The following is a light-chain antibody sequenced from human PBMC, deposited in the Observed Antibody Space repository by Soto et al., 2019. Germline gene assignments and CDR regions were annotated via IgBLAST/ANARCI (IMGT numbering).Light chain of an antibody. CDR2: DVN. J-gene: IGLJ2*01. CDR3: SSFTTSSTVV. Sequence: QSALTQPASVSGSPGQSITISCTGTSSDVGGYNYVSWYQQHPGKAPKLMIYDVNIRPSGVSNRFSGSKSGNTVSLTISGLQAEDEADYYCSSFTTSSTVVFGGGTKLTVL. V-gene: IGLV2-14*03. CDR1: SSDVGGYNY.